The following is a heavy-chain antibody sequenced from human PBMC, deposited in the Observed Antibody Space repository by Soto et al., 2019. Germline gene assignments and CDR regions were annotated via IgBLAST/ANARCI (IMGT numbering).Heavy chain of an antibody. V-gene: IGHV1-69*01. CDR2: IIPIFGTA. D-gene: IGHD6-13*01. CDR1: GGTFSSYA. J-gene: IGHJ2*01. Sequence: QVQLVQSGAEVKKPGSSVKVSCKASGGTFSSYAMSWVRQVPGQGLEGLGGIIPIFGTAKFAQTFQGRVTSTAEESTSTAYMELSSLRSEDAAVYYCARKISSSPKLDGYFALWGRGTLVPVSS. CDR3: ARKISSSPKLDGYFAL.